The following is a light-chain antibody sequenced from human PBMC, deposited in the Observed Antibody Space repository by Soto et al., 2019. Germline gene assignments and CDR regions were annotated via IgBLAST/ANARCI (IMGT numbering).Light chain of an antibody. CDR2: LGS. CDR3: MQALQTRNT. J-gene: IGKJ2*01. V-gene: IGKV2-28*01. Sequence: DLVMTQSPLSLPVTPGEPASISCRSSQSLLHSNGYNYLDWYLQKPGQSPQLLIYLGSNRASGVPDRFSGSGSGTGFTLKISRVEAEDVGVYYCMQALQTRNTFGQGTKLEIK. CDR1: QSLLHSNGYNY.